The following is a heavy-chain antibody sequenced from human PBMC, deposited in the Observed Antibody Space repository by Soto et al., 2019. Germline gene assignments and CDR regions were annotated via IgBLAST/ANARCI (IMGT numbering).Heavy chain of an antibody. Sequence: PSETLSLTCAVYGGSLSGSYWSWIRQPPGTGLEWIGEIHHSGSTYYNPSLKGRVTLSVDTSKNQFSLKLNSVTAADTAVYYCASPGYCSDGTCYPDYWGQGTLVTVSS. CDR2: IHHSGST. CDR3: ASPGYCSDGTCYPDY. D-gene: IGHD2-15*01. J-gene: IGHJ4*02. CDR1: GGSLSGSY. V-gene: IGHV4-34*01.